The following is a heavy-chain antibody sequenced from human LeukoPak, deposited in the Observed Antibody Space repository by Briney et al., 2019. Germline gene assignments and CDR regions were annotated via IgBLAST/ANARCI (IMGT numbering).Heavy chain of an antibody. V-gene: IGHV3-21*01. CDR1: GFTFSNYN. CDR3: AREGAYYGRNFDY. J-gene: IGHJ4*02. CDR2: ISSSSSYI. Sequence: GGSLRLSCAASGFTFSNYNMNWVRQAPGKGLEWVSSISSSSSYIYYADSVKGRFTISRDNAKNSLYLQMNSLRDEDTAVFYCAREGAYYGRNFDYWAQGTLVTVSS. D-gene: IGHD3-22*01.